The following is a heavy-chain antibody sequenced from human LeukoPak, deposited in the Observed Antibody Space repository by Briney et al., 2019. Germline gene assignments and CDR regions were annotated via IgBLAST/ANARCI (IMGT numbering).Heavy chain of an antibody. D-gene: IGHD6-19*01. Sequence: PETLSLTCTVSGGSISSSSYYWGWIRQPPGKGLEWIGSIYYSGSTYYNPSLKSRVTISVDTSKNQFSLKLSSVTAADTAVYYCARAYSSGWYRGNYFDYWGQGTLVTVSS. V-gene: IGHV4-39*01. CDR3: ARAYSSGWYRGNYFDY. CDR2: IYYSGST. J-gene: IGHJ4*02. CDR1: GGSISSSSYY.